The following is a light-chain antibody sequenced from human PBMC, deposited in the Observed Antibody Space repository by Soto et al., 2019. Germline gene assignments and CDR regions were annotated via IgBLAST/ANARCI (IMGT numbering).Light chain of an antibody. Sequence: DIQMTQSPSSLSASVGDRVTITCRASQSISNYINWYQQKPGKAPNLLIYAASTLQSGVPSRFSGSGSGTDFTLTISSLQPEDFATYYCQQCYSIPRTFGGGTKVEIK. CDR2: AAS. CDR1: QSISNY. V-gene: IGKV1-39*01. J-gene: IGKJ4*01. CDR3: QQCYSIPRT.